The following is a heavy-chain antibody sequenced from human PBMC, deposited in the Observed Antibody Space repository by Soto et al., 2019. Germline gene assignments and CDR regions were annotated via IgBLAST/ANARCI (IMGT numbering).Heavy chain of an antibody. CDR1: GYTFTSYA. V-gene: IGHV1-3*05. D-gene: IGHD6-19*01. CDR2: INAGNGNT. Sequence: QVQLVQSGAEEKKPGASVKFPCKASGYTFTSYAMHWVRQAPGQRLEWMGWINAGNGNTKYSQKFQGRVTITRDTSASTAYMELSSLRSEDTAVYYCARVYAGVAGTDYWGQGTLVTVSS. J-gene: IGHJ4*02. CDR3: ARVYAGVAGTDY.